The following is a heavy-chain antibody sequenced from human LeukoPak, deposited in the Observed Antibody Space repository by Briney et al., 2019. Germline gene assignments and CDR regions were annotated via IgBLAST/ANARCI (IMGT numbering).Heavy chain of an antibody. Sequence: GGSLRLSCAASGVTSSSYAISHYAMAWVRQAPGKGLEWVSGISGSGSSTYYADSVKGRFTISRDNSKNTLYLQMNNLRAEDTAVYYCAKDGSWGDYYFYFYIDVWGKGTTVTVSS. J-gene: IGHJ6*03. V-gene: IGHV3-23*01. CDR2: ISGSGSST. D-gene: IGHD3-16*01. CDR1: GVTSSSYA. CDR3: AKDGSWGDYYFYFYIDV.